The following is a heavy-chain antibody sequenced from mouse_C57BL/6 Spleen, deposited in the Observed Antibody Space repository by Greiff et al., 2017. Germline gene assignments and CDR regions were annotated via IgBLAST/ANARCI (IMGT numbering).Heavy chain of an antibody. CDR1: GYTFTSYW. D-gene: IGHD1-1*01. CDR3: ARDYGSSYGGFYWYFDV. V-gene: IGHV1-55*01. Sequence: VQLQQPGAELVKPGASVKMSCKASGYTFTSYWITWVKQRPGQGLEWIGDIYPGSGSTNYNEKFKSKATLTVDTSSSTAYMQLSSLTSEGSAVYYCARDYGSSYGGFYWYFDVWGTGTTVTVSS. CDR2: IYPGSGST. J-gene: IGHJ1*03.